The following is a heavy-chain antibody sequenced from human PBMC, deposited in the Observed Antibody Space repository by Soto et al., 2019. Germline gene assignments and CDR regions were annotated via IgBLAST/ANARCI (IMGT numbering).Heavy chain of an antibody. CDR1: GFTFSNYA. CDR3: ARYIPGVRYYGMDV. Sequence: GGSLRLSCAASGFTFSNYAISWVRQAPGKGLEWVSIISGSGDTPYYADTVKGRFTISRDNSGNTLFLEMYSLRAEDAAVYYCARYIPGVRYYGMDVWGQGTTVTVSS. D-gene: IGHD2-2*01. J-gene: IGHJ6*02. V-gene: IGHV3-23*01. CDR2: ISGSGDTP.